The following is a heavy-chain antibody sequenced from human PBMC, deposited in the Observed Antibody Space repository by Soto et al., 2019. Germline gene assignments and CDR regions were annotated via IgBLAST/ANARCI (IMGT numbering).Heavy chain of an antibody. V-gene: IGHV3-15*01. J-gene: IGHJ6*02. CDR1: GFTFINAW. D-gene: IGHD5-12*01. CDR3: TTDYVEMATWGMDV. Sequence: GGSLRLSCAASGFTFINAWMSWVRQAPGKGLEWVGRIKSKTDGGTTDYAAPVKGRFTISRDDSKNTLYLQMNSLKTEDTAVYYCTTDYVEMATWGMDVWGQGTTVTVSS. CDR2: IKSKTDGGTT.